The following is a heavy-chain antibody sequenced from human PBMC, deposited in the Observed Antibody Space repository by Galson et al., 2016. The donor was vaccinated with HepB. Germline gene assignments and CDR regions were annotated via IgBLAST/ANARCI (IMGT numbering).Heavy chain of an antibody. D-gene: IGHD3-22*01. CDR1: GFTFSSYA. V-gene: IGHV3-23*01. CDR2: INTRGAGT. Sequence: SLRLSCAASGFTFSSYAMSWVRQAPGRGLEWVSAINTRGAGTYYADSVRGRFTVSRDNFKNTLYLQMNSLRADDTAVYYCARLPYSDDESGGGSGGHYFDFWGQGTLVSVSS. CDR3: ARLPYSDDESGGGSGGHYFDF. J-gene: IGHJ4*02.